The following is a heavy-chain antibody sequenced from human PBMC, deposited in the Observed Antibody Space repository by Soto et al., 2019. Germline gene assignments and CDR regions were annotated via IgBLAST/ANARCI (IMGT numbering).Heavy chain of an antibody. Sequence: ASVKVSCKASGYTFTSYGISWVRQAPGQGLEWMGWISAYNGNTNYAQKLQGRVTMTTDTSTSTAYMELRSLRPDDTAVYYCARDIHDYSNYDRAFDYWGQGTLVTVSS. J-gene: IGHJ4*02. CDR1: GYTFTSYG. CDR2: ISAYNGNT. V-gene: IGHV1-18*04. D-gene: IGHD4-4*01. CDR3: ARDIHDYSNYDRAFDY.